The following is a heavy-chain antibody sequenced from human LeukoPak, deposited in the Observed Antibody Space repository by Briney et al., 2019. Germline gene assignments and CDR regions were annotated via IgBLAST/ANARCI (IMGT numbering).Heavy chain of an antibody. Sequence: SETLSLTCTVSGGSISSYYWSWIRQPPGKGLEWIGYIYYSGSTNCNPSLKSRVTISVDTSKNQFSLKLSSVTAADTAVYYCARVHTEYYFDCWGQGTLVTVSS. CDR3: ARVHTEYYFDC. CDR1: GGSISSYY. D-gene: IGHD3-10*01. V-gene: IGHV4-59*01. CDR2: IYYSGST. J-gene: IGHJ4*02.